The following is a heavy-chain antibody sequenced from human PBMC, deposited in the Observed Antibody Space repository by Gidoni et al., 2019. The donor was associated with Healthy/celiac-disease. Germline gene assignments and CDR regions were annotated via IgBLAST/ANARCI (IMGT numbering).Heavy chain of an antibody. Sequence: QVQLVQSGAEVKKPGASVKVSCKASGYTFTSYYMHWVRQAPGQGLEWMGIINPSGGSTSYAQKFQGRVTMTRDTSTSTVYMELSSLRSEDTAVYYCARAGDRNYYDILTGWYWFDPWGQGTLVTVSS. J-gene: IGHJ5*02. CDR3: ARAGDRNYYDILTGWYWFDP. CDR2: INPSGGST. V-gene: IGHV1-46*01. D-gene: IGHD3-9*01. CDR1: GYTFTSYY.